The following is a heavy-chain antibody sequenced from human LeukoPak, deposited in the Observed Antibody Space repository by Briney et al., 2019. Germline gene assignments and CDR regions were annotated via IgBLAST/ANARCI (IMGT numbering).Heavy chain of an antibody. V-gene: IGHV3-9*01. CDR3: AKDRVIEGDQSFDY. D-gene: IGHD2-21*02. CDR1: GFTFDDYT. CDR2: ISWNSGSI. J-gene: IGHJ4*02. Sequence: GGSLRLSCAASGFTFDDYTMHWVRQAPGKGLEWVSGISWNSGSIGYADSVKGRFTISRDNAKNSLYLQMNSLRAEDTALYYCAKDRVIEGDQSFDYWGQGTLVTVSS.